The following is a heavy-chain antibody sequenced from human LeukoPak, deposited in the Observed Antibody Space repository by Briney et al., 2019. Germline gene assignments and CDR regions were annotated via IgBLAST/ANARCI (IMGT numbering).Heavy chain of an antibody. CDR1: GFSMDTIYDQ. D-gene: IGHD2-15*01. CDR3: ARRGVVATPDANF. Sequence: SETLPHTCTVSGFSMDTIYDQWGWIRQPPGRGLEWIGTISYTGKTYYNPSLRSRVSISVDTSKNQFTLKLSSVTAADTAVYYCARRGVVATPDANFWGQGTLVTVSS. V-gene: IGHV4-39*01. CDR2: ISYTGKT. J-gene: IGHJ4*02.